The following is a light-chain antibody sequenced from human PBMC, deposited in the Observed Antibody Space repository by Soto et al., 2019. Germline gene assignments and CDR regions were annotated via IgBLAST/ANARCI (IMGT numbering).Light chain of an antibody. J-gene: IGLJ2*01. CDR1: SSDVGGYNY. CDR3: SSYTSSSTLYVV. CDR2: DVS. V-gene: IGLV2-14*01. Sequence: QSALTQPASVSGSPGQSITISCTGTSSDVGGYNYVSWYQQHPGKAPKLMISDVSNRPSGVSNRFSGSKSGNTASLTISGRQAEDEADYYCSSYTSSSTLYVVFGGGTKLTVL.